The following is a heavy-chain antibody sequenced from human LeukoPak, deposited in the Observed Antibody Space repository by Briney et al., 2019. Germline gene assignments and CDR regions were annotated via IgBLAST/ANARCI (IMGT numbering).Heavy chain of an antibody. CDR1: GGSFSGYY. Sequence: PSETLSLTCAVYGGSFSGYYWSWIRQPPGKGLEWIGEINHSGSTNYNPSLKSRVTISVDTSKNQFSLKLSSVTAADTAVYYCARGPLNIVVXXAAIETNWFDPWGQGTLV. CDR2: INHSGST. D-gene: IGHD2-2*01. J-gene: IGHJ5*02. CDR3: ARGPLNIVVXXAAIETNWFDP. V-gene: IGHV4-34*01.